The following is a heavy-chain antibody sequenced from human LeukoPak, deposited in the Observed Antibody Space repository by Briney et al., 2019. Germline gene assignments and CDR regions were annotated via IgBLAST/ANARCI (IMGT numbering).Heavy chain of an antibody. CDR3: XXSFDFSNGHSPILTPFDS. J-gene: IGHJ4*02. CDR1: GFTFSSSA. Sequence: TGGSLRLSCAASGFTFSSSAMXXXRQAPGKXXXXXXXXXXXXISTXYAXSVKGRFXXXXDNSKNTLYLQMNSLRGDDIGVYYXXXSFDFSNGHSPILTPFDSWGQGTLVSVSS. CDR2: XXXXXIST. V-gene: IGHV3-23*01. D-gene: IGHD3-3*01.